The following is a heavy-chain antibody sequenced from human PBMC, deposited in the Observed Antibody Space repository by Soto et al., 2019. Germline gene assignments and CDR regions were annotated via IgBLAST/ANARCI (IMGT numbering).Heavy chain of an antibody. D-gene: IGHD3-10*01. CDR1: GLIFSSYG. CDR3: AKYNLAWELFGRTWFDP. Sequence: PGGSLRISCAASGLIFSSYGMTWVRKAPGKGLEWVSAISGSSSSIYYADSVKGRFTISRDNAKNTLYLQMNSLRAEDTAVYYCAKYNLAWELFGRTWFDPWGQGTLVTVSS. V-gene: IGHV3-23*01. CDR2: ISGSSSSI. J-gene: IGHJ5*02.